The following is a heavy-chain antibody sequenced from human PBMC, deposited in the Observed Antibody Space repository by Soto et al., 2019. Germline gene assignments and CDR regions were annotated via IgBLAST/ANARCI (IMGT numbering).Heavy chain of an antibody. V-gene: IGHV4-34*01. CDR2: INHSGST. J-gene: IGHJ5*02. Sequence: PSETLSLTCAVYGGSFIGYYWSWILQPPWKGLEWIGEINHSGSTNYNPSLKSRVTISVDTSKNQFSLKLSSVTAADTAVYYCASSGGYGSGSYGDFGHNWSDPWGQGTLVTVSS. D-gene: IGHD3-10*01. CDR1: GGSFIGYY. CDR3: ASSGGYGSGSYGDFGHNWSDP.